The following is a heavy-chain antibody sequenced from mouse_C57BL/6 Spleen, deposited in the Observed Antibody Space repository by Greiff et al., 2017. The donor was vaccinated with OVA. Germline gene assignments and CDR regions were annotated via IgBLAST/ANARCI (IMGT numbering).Heavy chain of an antibody. Sequence: VKLMESGAELVRPGASVKLSCKASGYTFTDYYINWVKQRPGQGLEWIARIDPGSGNTYYNEKFKGKATLTAEKSSSTSYMQLSRLTSEASAVYFSTRIGVCSMDYWGQGTSVTVSS. J-gene: IGHJ4*01. CDR3: TRIGVCSMDY. CDR2: IDPGSGNT. D-gene: IGHD2-14*01. CDR1: GYTFTDYY. V-gene: IGHV1-76*01.